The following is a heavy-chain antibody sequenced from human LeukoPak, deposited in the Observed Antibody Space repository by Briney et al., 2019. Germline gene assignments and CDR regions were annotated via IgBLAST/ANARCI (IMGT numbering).Heavy chain of an antibody. J-gene: IGHJ4*02. CDR3: ARRTTVTKYFFDY. D-gene: IGHD4-17*01. V-gene: IGHV5-51*01. CDR1: GYSSTTYW. Sequence: GESLKISCKGSGYSSTTYWIGWVRQIPEKGLDWMVIIYLGDTDTRYSPSFQGQVTISADKSINTAYLQWSNLKASDTAMYYCARRTTVTKYFFDYWGQGSLVTVS. CDR2: IYLGDTDT.